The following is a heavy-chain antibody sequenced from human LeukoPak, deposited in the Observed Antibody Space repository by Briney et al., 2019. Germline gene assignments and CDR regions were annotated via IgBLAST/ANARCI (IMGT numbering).Heavy chain of an antibody. D-gene: IGHD3-22*01. J-gene: IGHJ4*02. Sequence: PGGSLRLSCAASGFTFSSYAMSWVRQAPGKGLEWVSAISGSGGSTYYADSVKGWFTISRDNSKNTLYLQMNSLRAEDTAVYYCAKDYYYDSSGYYSPFDYWGQGTLVTVSS. V-gene: IGHV3-23*01. CDR3: AKDYYYDSSGYYSPFDY. CDR1: GFTFSSYA. CDR2: ISGSGGST.